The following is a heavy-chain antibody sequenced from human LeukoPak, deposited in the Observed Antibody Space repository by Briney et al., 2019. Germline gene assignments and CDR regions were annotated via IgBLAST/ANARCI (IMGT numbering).Heavy chain of an antibody. D-gene: IGHD3-10*01. Sequence: GASVKVSCKASGYTFTGYYMHWVRQAPGQGLEWMGWINPNSGGTNYAQKFQGRVTMTRDTSISTAYMELSRLRSDDTAVCYCARDREYYYGSGSYGRWFDPWGQGTLVTVSS. CDR3: ARDREYYYGSGSYGRWFDP. J-gene: IGHJ5*02. CDR2: INPNSGGT. V-gene: IGHV1-2*02. CDR1: GYTFTGYY.